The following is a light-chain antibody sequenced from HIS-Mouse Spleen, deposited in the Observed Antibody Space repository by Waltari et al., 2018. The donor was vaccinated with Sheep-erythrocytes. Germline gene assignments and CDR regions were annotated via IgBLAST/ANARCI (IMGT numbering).Light chain of an antibody. CDR2: EGS. CDR1: SSDVGSYNL. J-gene: IGLJ3*02. Sequence: QSALTQPASVSGSPGQSITIPCTGTSSDVGSYNLVPWYQQHPGNAPKLMIYEGSKRPSGVSNRFSGSKSGNTASLTISGLQAEDEADYYCCSYAGSSTPWVFGGGTKLTVL. V-gene: IGLV2-23*01. CDR3: CSYAGSSTPWV.